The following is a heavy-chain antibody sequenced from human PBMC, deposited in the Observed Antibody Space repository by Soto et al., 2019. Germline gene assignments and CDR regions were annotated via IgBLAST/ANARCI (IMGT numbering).Heavy chain of an antibody. Sequence: ASVKVSCKASGYTFTSYDINWVRQATGQGLEWMGWMNPNSGNTGYAQKFQGRVTMTRNTSISTAYMELSSLRSEDTAVYYCARGQVPTIFGVVIYYYYYMDVWGKGTTVTVSS. J-gene: IGHJ6*03. CDR1: GYTFTSYD. V-gene: IGHV1-8*01. CDR2: MNPNSGNT. D-gene: IGHD3-3*01. CDR3: ARGQVPTIFGVVIYYYYYMDV.